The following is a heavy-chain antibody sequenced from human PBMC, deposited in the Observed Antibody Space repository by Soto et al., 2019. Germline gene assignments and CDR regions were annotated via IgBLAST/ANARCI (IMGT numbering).Heavy chain of an antibody. CDR1: GYSFTSLD. J-gene: IGHJ4*02. Sequence: QVQLVQSGAEVREPGASVKVSCKASGYSFTSLDINWVRQTAGQVLEWMGWMQPSTGRTGYAQKFQGRVTMTRDTSINTAYMELTTLTSDDPAFYYCARGVSAGVDYWGQGTLVTVSS. CDR2: MQPSTGRT. V-gene: IGHV1-8*01. CDR3: ARGVSAGVDY. D-gene: IGHD1-26*01.